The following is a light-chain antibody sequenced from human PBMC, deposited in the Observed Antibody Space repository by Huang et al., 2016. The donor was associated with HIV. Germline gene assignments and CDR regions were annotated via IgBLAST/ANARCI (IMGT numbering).Light chain of an antibody. CDR3: QKYDSSPRT. V-gene: IGKV1-27*01. Sequence: DIQMTQSPSSLSASVGDRVTITCRASQDISNYLAWYQLKPGKVPKLLIHATSTLQSGVPTRFSGSGSGTDFTLTISSLQPEDVGLYFCQKYDSSPRTFGQGTKVEIK. CDR1: QDISNY. J-gene: IGKJ1*01. CDR2: ATS.